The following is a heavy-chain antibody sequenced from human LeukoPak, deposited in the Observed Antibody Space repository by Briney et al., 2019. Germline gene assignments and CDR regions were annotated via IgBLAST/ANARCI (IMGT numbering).Heavy chain of an antibody. V-gene: IGHV5-51*01. D-gene: IGHD5-18*01. CDR2: IYPGDSDT. CDR3: ARQGYSYGYLSSYYYYYMDV. Sequence: GESLKISCKGSGYSFTSYWIGWVRQMPGKGLEWMGIIYPGDSDTRYSPSFQGQVTISADKSISTAYLQWSSLKASDTAMYYCARQGYSYGYLSSYYYYYMDVWGKGTTVTVSS. CDR1: GYSFTSYW. J-gene: IGHJ6*03.